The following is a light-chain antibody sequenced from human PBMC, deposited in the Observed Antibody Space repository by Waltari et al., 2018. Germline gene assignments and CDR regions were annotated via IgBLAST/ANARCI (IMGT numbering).Light chain of an antibody. V-gene: IGKV4-1*01. CDR2: WAS. CDR3: QQYYDTPQT. J-gene: IGKJ1*01. CDR1: QSVLYRSSNRNY. Sequence: DIVMTQSPDSLAVSLGEGATINCKSSQSVLYRSSNRNYLAWYQQKSGQPPNVLIYWASTRDSGVPDRFSGSGSGTDFTLTISSLQAEDVAVYYCQQYYDTPQTFGQGTKVEIK.